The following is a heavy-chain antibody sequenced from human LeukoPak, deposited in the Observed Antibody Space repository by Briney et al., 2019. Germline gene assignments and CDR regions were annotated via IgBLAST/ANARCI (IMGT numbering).Heavy chain of an antibody. D-gene: IGHD2-15*01. CDR1: GGSFSGYY. CDR3: ARGKVVVVVAATMAWFDP. Sequence: SETLSLTCAVYGGSFSGYYWSWIRQPPGKGLEWIGGINHSGSTNYNPSLKSRVTISVDTSKNQFSLKLSSVTAADTAVYYCARGKVVVVVAATMAWFDPWGQGTLVTVSS. CDR2: INHSGST. J-gene: IGHJ5*02. V-gene: IGHV4-34*01.